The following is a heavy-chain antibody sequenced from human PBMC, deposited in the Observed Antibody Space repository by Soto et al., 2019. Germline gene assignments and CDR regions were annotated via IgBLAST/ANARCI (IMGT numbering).Heavy chain of an antibody. D-gene: IGHD6-13*01. J-gene: IGHJ2*01. CDR3: ARTIVAAGGLRYFDL. Sequence: QVQLVESGGGLVKPGGSLRLSCAASGFTFSDYYMSWIRQAPGKGLEWVSYINSSSSYTNYADSVKGRFTTSRDNAKNSLYLQMNSLSAEDTAVYYCARTIVAAGGLRYFDLWGRGTLVTVPS. V-gene: IGHV3-11*05. CDR2: INSSSSYT. CDR1: GFTFSDYY.